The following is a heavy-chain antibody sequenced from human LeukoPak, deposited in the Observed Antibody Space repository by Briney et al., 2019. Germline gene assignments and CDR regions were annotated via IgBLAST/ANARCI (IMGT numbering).Heavy chain of an antibody. D-gene: IGHD3-10*01. CDR3: ARDRGYYYGSGSYDY. V-gene: IGHV1-18*04. Sequence: GASVKVSCKASGYTFTGYYMHWVRQAPGQGLEWMGWIDAYNGNTKNAQNLQGRVTMTTDTSTGTAYMELRSLRSDDTAVYYCARDRGYYYGSGSYDYWGQGTLVTVSS. CDR2: IDAYNGNT. J-gene: IGHJ4*02. CDR1: GYTFTGYY.